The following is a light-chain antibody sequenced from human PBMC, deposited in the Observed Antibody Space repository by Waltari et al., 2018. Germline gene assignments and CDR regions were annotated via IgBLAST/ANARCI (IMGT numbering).Light chain of an antibody. J-gene: IGLJ2*01. CDR2: DVS. Sequence: SALTQPASVSGSPGRTITISCTGTISDIAAYNYVFWYQQQQRKHPTIMIYDVSYPPSRVSILFSGSTSRKTASLTIFGLQADDAAVYYCSSYISTSTPAVFGCCTKLTV. CDR1: ISDIAAYNY. CDR3: SSYISTSTPAV. V-gene: IGLV2-14*03.